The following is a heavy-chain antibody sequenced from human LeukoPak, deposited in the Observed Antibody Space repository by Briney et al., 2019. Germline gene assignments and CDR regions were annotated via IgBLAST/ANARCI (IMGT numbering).Heavy chain of an antibody. J-gene: IGHJ4*02. V-gene: IGHV4-59*01. Sequence: SETLSLTCTVSGGSISSYYWSWIRQPPGKGLEWIGYIYYRGSTNYNPSLKSRVTISVDTSKNQFSLKLSSVTAADTAVYYCARGYGSGSAAFDYWGQGTLVTVSS. CDR1: GGSISSYY. CDR2: IYYRGST. D-gene: IGHD3-10*01. CDR3: ARGYGSGSAAFDY.